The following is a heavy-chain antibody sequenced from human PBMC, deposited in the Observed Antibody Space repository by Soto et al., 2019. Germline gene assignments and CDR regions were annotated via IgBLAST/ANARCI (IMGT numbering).Heavy chain of an antibody. V-gene: IGHV3-74*01. CDR1: GFTFSSSW. Sequence: EVQLVESGGGLVQPGGSLRLSCAASGFTFSSSWMHWVRRAPGKGLVWVSRVNGDGSSTSYADSVKGRFTNTRDNAKNTLYLQMNSLRVEDTADYYCARGGPYSSSEVDYWGQGTLVTVSS. CDR3: ARGGPYSSSEVDY. CDR2: VNGDGSST. J-gene: IGHJ4*02. D-gene: IGHD6-6*01.